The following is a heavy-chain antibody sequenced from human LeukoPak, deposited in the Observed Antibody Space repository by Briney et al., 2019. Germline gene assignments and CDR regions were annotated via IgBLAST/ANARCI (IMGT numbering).Heavy chain of an antibody. CDR3: ARVDYYDSSGYYPSDY. CDR1: GYTFTSYD. D-gene: IGHD3-22*01. V-gene: IGHV1-8*01. Sequence: ASVKVSCKASGYTFTSYDINWVRQATGRGLEWMGWMNPNSGNTGYAQKFQGRVTMTRNTSISTAYMELSSLRSEDTAVYYCARVDYYDSSGYYPSDYWGQGTLVTVSS. J-gene: IGHJ4*02. CDR2: MNPNSGNT.